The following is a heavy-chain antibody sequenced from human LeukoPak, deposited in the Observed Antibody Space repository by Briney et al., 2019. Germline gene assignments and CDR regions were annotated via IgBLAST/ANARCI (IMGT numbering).Heavy chain of an antibody. D-gene: IGHD1-14*01. J-gene: IGHJ5*02. Sequence: SETLSLTCAVSGGSINGYYWTWIRQPPGKGLEYIGYIYYSGSTNYNPSLKSRVTISVDTSKNQFSLKLSSVTAADTAMYYCARHDEVRGTPWPEGFDPWGQGTLVTVSS. CDR3: ARHDEVRGTPWPEGFDP. CDR2: IYYSGST. V-gene: IGHV4-59*08. CDR1: GGSINGYY.